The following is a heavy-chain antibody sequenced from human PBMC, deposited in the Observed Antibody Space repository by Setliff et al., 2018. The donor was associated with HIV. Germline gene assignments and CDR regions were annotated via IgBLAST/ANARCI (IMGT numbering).Heavy chain of an antibody. D-gene: IGHD3-3*01. Sequence: GESLKISCKDSGYGFSSYWIGWVRQLPGKGLEWMGLIYTGDSDTRYNTSFQGQATISADQSITSAYLQWSSLRPSDTAIYYCARRLLTRSGVALGAFDLWGQGTMVTVSS. CDR1: GYGFSSYW. CDR2: IYTGDSDT. J-gene: IGHJ3*01. V-gene: IGHV5-51*01. CDR3: ARRLLTRSGVALGAFDL.